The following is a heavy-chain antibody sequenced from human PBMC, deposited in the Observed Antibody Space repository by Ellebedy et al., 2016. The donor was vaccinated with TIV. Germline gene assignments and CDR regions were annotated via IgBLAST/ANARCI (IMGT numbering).Heavy chain of an antibody. D-gene: IGHD3-10*01. V-gene: IGHV4-34*01. Sequence: MPSETLSLTCAVYNGSFTHYFWSWVRQPPGKGLEWIGEINASGTTNNNPSLKNRFPISVDTPKSHFPLRLTSVTAADTAVYYCARARGQYLYGSGSYFTNWGQGEMVTVSS. CDR2: INASGTT. J-gene: IGHJ4*02. CDR1: NGSFTHYF. CDR3: ARARGQYLYGSGSYFTN.